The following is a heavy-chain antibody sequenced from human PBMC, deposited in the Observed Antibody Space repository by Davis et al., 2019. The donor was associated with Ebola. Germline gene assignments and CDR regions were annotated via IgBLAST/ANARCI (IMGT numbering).Heavy chain of an antibody. CDR3: ARGGPGHFSLWSGYHNWFDP. D-gene: IGHD3-3*01. J-gene: IGHJ5*02. CDR1: GGSFSGYY. Sequence: PSETLSLTCAVYGGSFSGYYWSWIRQPPGKGLEWIGEINHSGSTNYNPSLKSRVTISVDTSKNQFSLKLSSVTAADTAVYYCARGGPGHFSLWSGYHNWFDPWGQGTLVTVSS. CDR2: INHSGST. V-gene: IGHV4-34*01.